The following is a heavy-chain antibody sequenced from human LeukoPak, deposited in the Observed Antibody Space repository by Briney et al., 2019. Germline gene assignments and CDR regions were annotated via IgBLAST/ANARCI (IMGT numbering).Heavy chain of an antibody. Sequence: ASVKVSCKASGYTFTSYGISWVRQAPGQGLEWMGWISAYNGNTNYAQKLQGRVTMTTDTSTSTAYMELRSLGSDDTAVYYCARERARTPYFDYWGQGTLVTVSS. J-gene: IGHJ4*02. CDR2: ISAYNGNT. D-gene: IGHD6-6*01. CDR3: ARERARTPYFDY. V-gene: IGHV1-18*01. CDR1: GYTFTSYG.